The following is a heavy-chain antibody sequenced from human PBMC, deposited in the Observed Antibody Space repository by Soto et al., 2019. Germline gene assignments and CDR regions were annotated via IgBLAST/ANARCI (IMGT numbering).Heavy chain of an antibody. CDR3: AKEVVVVPGAIRGYGLDV. D-gene: IGHD2-2*02. CDR2: IYHSGTT. V-gene: IGHV4-4*02. Sequence: KASETLSLTCAVSGGSISSPNWWSWVRQSPGKGLEWIGEIYHSGTTNYNPSLKSRVTISLEKSKSQFSLKVTSVTAADTAVYYCAKEVVVVPGAIRGYGLDVWGPGTTVTVSS. J-gene: IGHJ6*02. CDR1: GGSISSPNW.